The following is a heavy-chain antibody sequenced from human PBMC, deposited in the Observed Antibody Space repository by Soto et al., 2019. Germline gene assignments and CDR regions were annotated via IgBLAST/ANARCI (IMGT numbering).Heavy chain of an antibody. V-gene: IGHV2-70*11. CDR2: IDWDDDK. CDR3: ARINSGAVAGLYYFDY. Sequence: FSRSGPTLVNPTPTLTLTCTFSGFSLSTSGMCVSWIRQPPGKALEWLARIDWDDDKYYSTSLKTRLTISKDTSKNQVVLTMTNMDPVDTATYYCARINSGAVAGLYYFDYWGQGTLVTVSS. D-gene: IGHD6-19*01. J-gene: IGHJ4*02. CDR1: GFSLSTSGMC.